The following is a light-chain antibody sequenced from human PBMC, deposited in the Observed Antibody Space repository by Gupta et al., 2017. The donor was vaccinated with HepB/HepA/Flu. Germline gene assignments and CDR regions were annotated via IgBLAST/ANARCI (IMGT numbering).Light chain of an antibody. J-gene: IGKJ4*01. V-gene: IGKV3-15*01. Sequence: ELVMTQSPATLSVSPGERATLYCRASQSVSSNLAWYQQKPGHAPRLLIYGASTRATGIPARFSGSGSGTEFTLTISSLQSEDFAVYYCQQYNNWPPLFGGGTKVEIK. CDR2: GAS. CDR1: QSVSSN. CDR3: QQYNNWPPL.